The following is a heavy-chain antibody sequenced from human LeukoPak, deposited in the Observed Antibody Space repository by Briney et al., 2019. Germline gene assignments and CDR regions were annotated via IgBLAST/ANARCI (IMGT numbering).Heavy chain of an antibody. V-gene: IGHV4-61*02. CDR2: IYTSGST. J-gene: IGHJ6*03. CDR1: GGSISSSSYY. D-gene: IGHD3-22*01. Sequence: SETLSLTCTVSGGSISSSSYYWSWIRQPAGKGLEWIGRIYTSGSTNYNPSLKSRVTMSVDTSKNQFSLKLSSVTAADTAVYFCARAYDRFYYYYMDVWGKGITVTVSS. CDR3: ARAYDRFYYYYMDV.